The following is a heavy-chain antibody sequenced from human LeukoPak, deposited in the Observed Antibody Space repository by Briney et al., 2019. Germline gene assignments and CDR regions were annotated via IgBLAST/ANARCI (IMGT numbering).Heavy chain of an antibody. CDR1: GFTFSDYY. D-gene: IGHD5-18*01. V-gene: IGHV3-11*04. CDR3: AREYSYGYYFMDY. Sequence: GGSLRLSCAASGFTFSDYYMSWIRQAPGKGLEWVSYISSSGSTIYYADPVKGRFTISRDNAKNSLYLQMNSLRAEDTAVYYCAREYSYGYYFMDYWGQGTLVTVSS. CDR2: ISSSGSTI. J-gene: IGHJ4*02.